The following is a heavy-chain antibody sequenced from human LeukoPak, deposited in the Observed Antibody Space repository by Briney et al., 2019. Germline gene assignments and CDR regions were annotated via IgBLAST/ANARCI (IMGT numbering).Heavy chain of an antibody. D-gene: IGHD6-19*01. CDR3: ARTAVAGTGEDY. CDR2: MNPNSGIT. J-gene: IGHJ4*02. CDR1: GYTFTSYD. V-gene: IGHV1-8*03. Sequence: VASVKVSCKASGYTFTSYDINWVRQATGQGLEWMGWMNPNSGITGYAQKFQGRVTITRNTSISTAYMELSSLRSEDTAVYYCARTAVAGTGEDYWGQGTLVTVSS.